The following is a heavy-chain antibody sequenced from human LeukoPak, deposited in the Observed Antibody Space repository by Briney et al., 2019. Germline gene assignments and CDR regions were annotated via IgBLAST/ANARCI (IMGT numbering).Heavy chain of an antibody. J-gene: IGHJ4*02. Sequence: GESLKISCKGSGYSFTSYWIGWVRQMPGKGLEWMGIIYPGDSDTRYSPSFQGQVTISADKSISTAYLQWSSLRSDDTAVYYCARARLRFLEWPFDYWGQGTLVTVSS. CDR3: ARARLRFLEWPFDY. D-gene: IGHD3-3*01. CDR2: IYPGDSDT. CDR1: GYSFTSYW. V-gene: IGHV5-51*01.